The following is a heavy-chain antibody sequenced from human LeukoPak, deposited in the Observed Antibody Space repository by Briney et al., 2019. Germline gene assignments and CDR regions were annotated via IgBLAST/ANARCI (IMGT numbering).Heavy chain of an antibody. D-gene: IGHD1-26*01. J-gene: IGHJ4*02. CDR1: GYAITSGGFS. V-gene: IGHV4-30-2*06. Sequence: SETLSLTCTVSGYAITSGGFSWNWIRQSPGKGLEWIGCIYDRGPAYYNPSLKSRVTISVDTSKNQFSLKLSSVTAADTAVYYCVKDRGYSMNWYYGDCWGQGTLVTVSS. CDR2: IYDRGPA. CDR3: VKDRGYSMNWYYGDC.